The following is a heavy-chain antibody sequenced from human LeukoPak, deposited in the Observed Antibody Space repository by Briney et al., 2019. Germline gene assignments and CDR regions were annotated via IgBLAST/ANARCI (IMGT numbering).Heavy chain of an antibody. V-gene: IGHV4-61*01. Sequence: PSETLSLTCTVSGGSITNNNYYWSWIRQPPGKGLEWVGYIYYSGSTNYSPSLKSRVTMSVDTSKKQFSLKLSSVTAADTAVYYCARGITYYHDSSLEIFDYWGQGTLVTVSS. CDR1: GGSITNNNYY. D-gene: IGHD3-22*01. CDR2: IYYSGST. J-gene: IGHJ4*02. CDR3: ARGITYYHDSSLEIFDY.